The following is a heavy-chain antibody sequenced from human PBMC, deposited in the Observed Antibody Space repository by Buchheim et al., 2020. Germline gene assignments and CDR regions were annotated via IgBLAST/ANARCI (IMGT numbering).Heavy chain of an antibody. CDR2: IYYSGNT. D-gene: IGHD1-26*01. CDR1: GGSITSGDYY. V-gene: IGHV4-30-4*01. Sequence: QVQLQESGPGLVKPSQTLSLTCTVSGGSITSGDYYWRWIRQPPGKGLEWIGYIYYSGNTYYNPSLKSRVVISVDTSKNQFSLKLSSVTVADTAVYYCARTSGSYYQTFDYWGQGAL. J-gene: IGHJ4*02. CDR3: ARTSGSYYQTFDY.